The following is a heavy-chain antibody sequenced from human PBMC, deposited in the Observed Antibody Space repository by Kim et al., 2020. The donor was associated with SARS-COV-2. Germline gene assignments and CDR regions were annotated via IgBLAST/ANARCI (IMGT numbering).Heavy chain of an antibody. D-gene: IGHD3-10*01. V-gene: IGHV3-23*01. CDR3: AKDMRGEQNNDY. Sequence: YADSVKGRFTISRDNSKSTLYLQMNSLRAEDTAVYYCAKDMRGEQNNDYWGQGTLVTVSS. J-gene: IGHJ4*02.